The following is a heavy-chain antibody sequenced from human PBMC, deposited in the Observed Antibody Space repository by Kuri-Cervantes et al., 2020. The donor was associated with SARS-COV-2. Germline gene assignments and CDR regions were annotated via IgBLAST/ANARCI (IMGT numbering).Heavy chain of an antibody. CDR2: IFSNDEE. CDR1: GFSLSNARMG. D-gene: IGHD3-3*01. Sequence: SGPTLVKPTETLTLTCTVSGFSLSNARMGVSWIRQPPGKALEWLAHIFSNDEESYSTSLKSRLTISKDTSKSQVVLTMTNMDPVDTATYYCAWTYDFWSGSYYFDYWGQGTLVTVSS. CDR3: AWTYDFWSGSYYFDY. J-gene: IGHJ4*02. V-gene: IGHV2-26*04.